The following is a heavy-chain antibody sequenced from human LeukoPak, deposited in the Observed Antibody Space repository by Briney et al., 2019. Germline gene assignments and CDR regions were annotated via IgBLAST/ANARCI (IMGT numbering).Heavy chain of an antibody. CDR2: ISSSGRTI. V-gene: IGHV3-48*03. CDR1: GFTFSSYE. Sequence: GGSLRLSCAASGFTFSSYEMNWVRQAPGKGLEWVSYISSSGRTIYYADSVKGRFTISRDNAKNSLYLQMNSLRAEDTAVYYCARGQDSSGWYGDYFDYWGQGTLVTASS. J-gene: IGHJ4*02. D-gene: IGHD6-19*01. CDR3: ARGQDSSGWYGDYFDY.